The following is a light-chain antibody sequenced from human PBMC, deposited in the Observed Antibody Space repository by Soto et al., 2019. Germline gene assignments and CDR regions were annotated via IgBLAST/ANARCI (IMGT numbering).Light chain of an antibody. J-gene: IGKJ5*01. CDR3: QQYNNWPPGIT. Sequence: DIVMTQSPATLSVSPGERATLSCRASQSVPNSRLAWYQQKPGQAPRLLIYGASTRATGIPARFSGSGSGTEFTLTISSLQSEDFAVYYCQQYNNWPPGITCGQGTRREIK. V-gene: IGKV3D-15*01. CDR1: QSVPNSR. CDR2: GAS.